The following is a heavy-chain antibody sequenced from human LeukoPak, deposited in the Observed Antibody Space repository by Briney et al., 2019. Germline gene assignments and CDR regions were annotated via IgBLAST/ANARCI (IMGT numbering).Heavy chain of an antibody. CDR3: AGGEYDFWSGYLDAFDI. CDR2: ISSSSSTI. Sequence: GGSLRLSCAASGFTFSSYWMNWVRQAPGKGLEWVSYISSSSSTIYYADSVKGRFTISRDNAKNSLYLQMNSLRAEDTAVYYCAGGEYDFWSGYLDAFDIWGQGTMVTVSS. CDR1: GFTFSSYW. J-gene: IGHJ3*02. V-gene: IGHV3-48*01. D-gene: IGHD3-3*01.